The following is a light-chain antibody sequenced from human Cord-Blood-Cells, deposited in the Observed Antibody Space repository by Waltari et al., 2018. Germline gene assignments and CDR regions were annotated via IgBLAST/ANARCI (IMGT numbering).Light chain of an antibody. CDR2: DVS. V-gene: IGLV2-14*01. J-gene: IGLJ2*01. CDR1: SSDVRGYNY. CDR3: SSYTSSSTLV. Sequence: QSALTQTASLSGSPGQSTPTSCTVTSSDVRGYNYVSWYQQHPGKAPKLMIYDVSNRPSGVSNRFSGSKSGNTASLTISGLQAEDEADYYCSSYTSSSTLVFGGGTKLTVL.